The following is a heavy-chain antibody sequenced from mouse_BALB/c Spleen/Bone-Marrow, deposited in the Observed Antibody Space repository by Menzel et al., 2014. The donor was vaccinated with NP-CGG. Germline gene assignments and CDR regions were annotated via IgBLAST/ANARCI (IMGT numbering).Heavy chain of an antibody. V-gene: IGHV2-6-7*01. CDR3: GRGSFLITKALDY. J-gene: IGHJ4*01. CDR2: IWGDGST. CDR1: GFSLTGSG. Sequence: QVQLKESGPGLVAPSQSLIITCTASGFSLTGSGVSWVRQPPGKGLEWLGMIWGDGSTDYNSVLKSRLSITKDNSKTQVCLKMSSLQTDDTARDYCGRGSFLITKALDYWGQGTSVTVTS. D-gene: IGHD2-4*01.